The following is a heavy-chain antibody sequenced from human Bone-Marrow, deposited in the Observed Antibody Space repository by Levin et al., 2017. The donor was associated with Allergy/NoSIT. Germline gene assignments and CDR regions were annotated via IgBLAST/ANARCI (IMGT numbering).Heavy chain of an antibody. Sequence: HSQTLSLTCTVSGGSISGHYWSWIRQPPGKGLEWIGYIDYNGITNYNPSLKSRVTISTDTSNDQFSLKLSSVTAADTAVYYCARGMATLDYWGQGTLVTVSS. J-gene: IGHJ4*02. CDR1: GGSISGHY. CDR2: IDYNGIT. CDR3: ARGMATLDY. V-gene: IGHV4-59*11. D-gene: IGHD5-24*01.